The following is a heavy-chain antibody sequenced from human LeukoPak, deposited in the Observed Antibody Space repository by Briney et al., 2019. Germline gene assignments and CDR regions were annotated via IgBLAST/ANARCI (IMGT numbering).Heavy chain of an antibody. CDR1: GYTFTSYG. CDR2: MNPNSGNT. Sequence: ASVKVSCKASGYTFTSYGISWVRQATGQGLEWMGWMNPNSGNTGYAQKFQGRVTMTRNTSISTASMELSSLRSEDTAVYYCARGYLPRYYYGSGSYYNYWGQGTLVTVSS. V-gene: IGHV1-8*02. CDR3: ARGYLPRYYYGSGSYYNY. J-gene: IGHJ4*02. D-gene: IGHD3-10*01.